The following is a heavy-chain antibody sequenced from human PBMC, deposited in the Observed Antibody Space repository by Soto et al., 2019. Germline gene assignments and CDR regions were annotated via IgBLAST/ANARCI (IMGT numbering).Heavy chain of an antibody. CDR2: TNSDGTDS. D-gene: IGHD3-22*01. V-gene: IGHV3-43D*04. J-gene: IGHJ4*02. CDR3: AKSLYYYDSSPLDH. Sequence: VGSLRLSCAAAGFDFEDYAMHWVRQVPGKGLEWVSLTNSDGTDSYYMDSVKGRFTISRDNAKSTLYLQMDRLRPEDTALYFCAKSLYYYDSSPLDHWGQGTLVTVSS. CDR1: GFDFEDYA.